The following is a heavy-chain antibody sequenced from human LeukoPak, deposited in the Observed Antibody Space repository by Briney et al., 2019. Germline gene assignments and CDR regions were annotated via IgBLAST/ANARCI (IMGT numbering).Heavy chain of an antibody. CDR2: ISGGGVST. V-gene: IGHV3-23*01. Sequence: GGSLRLSCAASGFTFSNYVMSWVRQAPGKGLEWVSTISGGGVSTYYADSVKGRFTISRDNSENTLFLQMSSLRADDTAVYYCAKVWCSGRSCYSAEDSWGQGTLVTVSS. CDR3: AKVWCSGRSCYSAEDS. J-gene: IGHJ4*02. D-gene: IGHD2-15*01. CDR1: GFTFSNYV.